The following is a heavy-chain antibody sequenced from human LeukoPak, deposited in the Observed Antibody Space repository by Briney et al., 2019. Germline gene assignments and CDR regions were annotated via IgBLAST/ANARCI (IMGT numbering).Heavy chain of an antibody. CDR3: ARQGPSWFSSGYYGGFDY. J-gene: IGHJ4*02. CDR2: INHSGST. Sequence: SETLSLTCTVSSASISTYYWSWIRQPPGKGLEWIGEINHSGSTNYNPSLKSRVTISVDTSKNQFSLKLSSVTAADTAVYYCARQGPSWFSSGYYGGFDYWGQGTLVTVSS. D-gene: IGHD3-22*01. CDR1: SASISTYY. V-gene: IGHV4-59*08.